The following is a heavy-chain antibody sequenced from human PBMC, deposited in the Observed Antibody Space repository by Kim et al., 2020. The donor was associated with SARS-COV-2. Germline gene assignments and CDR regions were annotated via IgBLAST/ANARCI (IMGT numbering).Heavy chain of an antibody. Sequence: SETLSLTCTVSGGSISSYYWSWIRQPPGKGLERIGYIYNRGSTNYNPSLKSRVTISVDTSKNQFSLKLSSVTAADTAVYYCARDPSGYGYYYYYYGMDVWGQGTTVTVSS. D-gene: IGHD5-12*01. J-gene: IGHJ6*02. CDR2: IYNRGST. CDR3: ARDPSGYGYYYYYYGMDV. V-gene: IGHV4-59*01. CDR1: GGSISSYY.